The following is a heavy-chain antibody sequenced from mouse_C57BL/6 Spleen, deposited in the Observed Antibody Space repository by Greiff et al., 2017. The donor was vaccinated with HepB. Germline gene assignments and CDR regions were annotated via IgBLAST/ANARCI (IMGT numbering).Heavy chain of an antibody. CDR3: AREVGGRGAWFAY. J-gene: IGHJ3*01. D-gene: IGHD1-1*02. Sequence: QVQLQQSGPELVKPGASVKISCKASGYAFSSSWMNWVKQRPGKGLEWIGRIYPGDGDTNYNGKFKGKATLTADKSSSTAYMQLSSLTSEDSAVYFCAREVGGRGAWFAYWGQGTLVTVSA. CDR1: GYAFSSSW. CDR2: IYPGDGDT. V-gene: IGHV1-82*01.